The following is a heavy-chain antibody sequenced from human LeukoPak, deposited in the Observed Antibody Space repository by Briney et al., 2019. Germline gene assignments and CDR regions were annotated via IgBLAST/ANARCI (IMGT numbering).Heavy chain of an antibody. CDR1: GFTFSSYA. J-gene: IGHJ4*02. CDR2: ISGSGGST. V-gene: IGHV3-23*01. Sequence: GGSLRLSCAASGFTFSSYAMSWVRQAPGKGLEWVSAISGSGGSTYYADSVKGRFTISRDNSKNTLYLQMNSLRAEDTDVYYCAYDFWSGRSYYFDYWGQGTLVTVSS. CDR3: AYDFWSGRSYYFDY. D-gene: IGHD3-3*01.